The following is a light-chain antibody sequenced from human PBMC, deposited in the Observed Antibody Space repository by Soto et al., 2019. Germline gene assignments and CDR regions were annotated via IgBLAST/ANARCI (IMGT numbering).Light chain of an antibody. CDR3: KQYKEWPPFT. Sequence: EIVLTQSPGTLSLSPVERATLSCRASQSVRSNFLAWYQQKPGQAPRLLIYGASNRATGIPDRFSGSGSGTDFTLTISRLEPEDFAVYYCKQYKEWPPFTFGQGTRLEIK. J-gene: IGKJ5*01. CDR1: QSVRSNF. CDR2: GAS. V-gene: IGKV3-20*01.